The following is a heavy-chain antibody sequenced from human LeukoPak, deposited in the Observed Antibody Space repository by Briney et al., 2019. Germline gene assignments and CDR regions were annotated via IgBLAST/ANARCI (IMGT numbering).Heavy chain of an antibody. D-gene: IGHD3-9*01. V-gene: IGHV4-59*01. CDR2: IYYSGST. J-gene: IGHJ4*02. Sequence: SETLSFTCTVSGGSISSYYWSWIRQPPGKGLEWIGYIYYSGSTNYNPSLKSRVTISVDTSKNQFSLKLTSVTAADTAVYFCARGKDFERYYLAYWGQGTLVTVSS. CDR3: ARGKDFERYYLAY. CDR1: GGSISSYY.